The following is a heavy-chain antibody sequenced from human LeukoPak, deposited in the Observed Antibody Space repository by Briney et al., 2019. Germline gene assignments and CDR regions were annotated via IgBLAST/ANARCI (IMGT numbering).Heavy chain of an antibody. D-gene: IGHD3-22*01. V-gene: IGHV3-30-3*01. J-gene: IGHJ5*02. Sequence: PGGSLRLSCAASGFTFSSYAMHWVRQAPGKGLEWVAVISYDGSNKYYADSVKGRFTISRDNAKNTLYLQMNSLRAEDTAVYYCARDLHYYDSSGYYWFDPWGQGTLVTVSS. CDR2: ISYDGSNK. CDR1: GFTFSSYA. CDR3: ARDLHYYDSSGYYWFDP.